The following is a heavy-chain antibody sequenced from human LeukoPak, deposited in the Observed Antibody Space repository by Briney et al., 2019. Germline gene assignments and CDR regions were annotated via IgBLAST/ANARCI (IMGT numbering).Heavy chain of an antibody. CDR3: ARAPIPYDRSRTDYRFDP. V-gene: IGHV4-59*01. CDR2: IYYSGST. J-gene: IGHJ5*02. CDR1: GGSLSSYY. D-gene: IGHD3-16*01. Sequence: SETLSLTCSVSGGSLSSYYWSWIRQPPGKGLEWIGDIYYSGSTNYNPSLKSRVTISLDTSKSQFSLKLTSVTAADTAVYYCARAPIPYDRSRTDYRFDPWGQGTLVTVAS.